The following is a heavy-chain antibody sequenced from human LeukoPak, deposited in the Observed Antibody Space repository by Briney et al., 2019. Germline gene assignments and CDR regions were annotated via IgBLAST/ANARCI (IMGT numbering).Heavy chain of an antibody. D-gene: IGHD3-10*01. CDR1: GYTFTSYG. Sequence: GASVKVSCKASGYTFTSYGISWVRQAPGQGLEWMGWISAYNGNTNYAQKLQGRVTMTTDTSTSTAYMELSSLRSEDTAVYYCARVYYGSGSYYYYYYYMDVWGKGTTVTVSS. J-gene: IGHJ6*03. V-gene: IGHV1-18*01. CDR3: ARVYYGSGSYYYYYYYMDV. CDR2: ISAYNGNT.